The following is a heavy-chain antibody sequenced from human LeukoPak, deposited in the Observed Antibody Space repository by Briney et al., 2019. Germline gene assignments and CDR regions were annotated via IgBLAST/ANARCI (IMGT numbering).Heavy chain of an antibody. V-gene: IGHV4-34*01. J-gene: IGHJ5*02. CDR1: GGSFSGYY. CDR2: INHSGST. CDR3: ARGVIHYYDSSGYYPHFDP. Sequence: PSETLSLTCAVYGGSFSGYYWSWIRQPPGKGLEWIGEINHSGSTNYNPSLKSRVTISVDTSKNQFSLKLSSVTAADTAVYYCARGVIHYYDSSGYYPHFDPWGQGTLVTVSS. D-gene: IGHD3-22*01.